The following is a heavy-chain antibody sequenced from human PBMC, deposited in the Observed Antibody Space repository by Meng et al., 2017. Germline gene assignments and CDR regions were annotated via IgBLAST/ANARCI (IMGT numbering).Heavy chain of an antibody. D-gene: IGHD6-13*01. CDR1: GYTFTSYY. J-gene: IGHJ3*02. Sequence: ASVKVSCKASGYTFTSYYMHWVRQAPGQGLEWMGIINPSGGSTSYAQKFQGRVTMTRDTSTSTVYMELSSLRSEDTAVYYCAGAAAGMNAFDIWGQGTMVTGSS. V-gene: IGHV1-46*01. CDR3: AGAAAGMNAFDI. CDR2: INPSGGST.